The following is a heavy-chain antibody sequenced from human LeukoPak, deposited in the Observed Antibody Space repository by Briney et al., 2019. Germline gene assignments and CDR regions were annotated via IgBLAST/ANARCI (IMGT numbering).Heavy chain of an antibody. CDR3: ARGTPVPAAIQGDYFDY. CDR1: GGSISSYY. D-gene: IGHD2-2*02. J-gene: IGHJ4*02. Sequence: SETLSLTCTVSGGSISSYYWSWIRQPPGKGLEWIGYIYYSGSTNYNPSLKSRVTISVDTSKNQFSLKLSSVTAADTAVYYCARGTPVPAAIQGDYFDYWGQGTLVTVSS. V-gene: IGHV4-59*12. CDR2: IYYSGST.